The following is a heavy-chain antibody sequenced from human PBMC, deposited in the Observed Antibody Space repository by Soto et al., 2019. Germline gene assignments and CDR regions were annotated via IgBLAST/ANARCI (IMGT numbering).Heavy chain of an antibody. J-gene: IGHJ6*04. Sequence: QVHLKESGPGVVKPSGTLSLTCTVSGVSIISNNWWSWVRQSPEKKLEWIGEIHFSGVTNDNPSLKSRLSMSMDQSKNQFSLTLYSATAADTAVYYCARGGFGDTGVDLEAYHTLDVWGEGTAVSVSS. D-gene: IGHD3-3*01. V-gene: IGHV4-4*02. CDR2: IHFSGVT. CDR3: ARGGFGDTGVDLEAYHTLDV. CDR1: GVSIISNNW.